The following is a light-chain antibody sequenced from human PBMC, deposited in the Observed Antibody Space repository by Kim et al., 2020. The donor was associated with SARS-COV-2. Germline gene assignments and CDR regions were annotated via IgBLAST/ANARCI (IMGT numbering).Light chain of an antibody. CDR2: EVS. CDR3: SSYAGSNNLV. CDR1: SSDVGGYNY. J-gene: IGLJ3*02. V-gene: IGLV2-8*01. Sequence: GQSVTLSSTCTSSDVGGYNYVSWYQQHPGNAPQLMIYEVSKRPSGVPDRFSGSKSGNTASLTVSGLQAEDEADYYCSSYAGSNNLVFGGGTQLTVL.